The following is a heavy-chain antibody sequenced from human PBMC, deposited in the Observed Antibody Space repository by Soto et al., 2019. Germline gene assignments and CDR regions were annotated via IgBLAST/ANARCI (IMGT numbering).Heavy chain of an antibody. V-gene: IGHV3-30-3*01. Sequence: QVQLVESGGGVVQPGRSLRLSCAASGFTFSSYAMHWVRQAPGKGLEWVAVISYDGSNKYYADSVKGRFTISRDNSKNTLYLQMNSLRAEDTAVYYCARDREWLVLDYYGMDVWGQGTTVTVSS. CDR1: GFTFSSYA. D-gene: IGHD6-19*01. J-gene: IGHJ6*02. CDR2: ISYDGSNK. CDR3: ARDREWLVLDYYGMDV.